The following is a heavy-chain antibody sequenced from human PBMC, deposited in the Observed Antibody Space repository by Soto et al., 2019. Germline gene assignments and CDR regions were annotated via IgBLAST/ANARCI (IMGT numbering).Heavy chain of an antibody. CDR3: SRRALDPDGHYYPYNWFDS. V-gene: IGHV5-51*01. D-gene: IGHD3-22*01. CDR2: IDPSESDD. J-gene: IGHJ5*01. Sequence: GESLKISCKASGYIFTKHWIAWLRQMPGKGLEWNGIIDPSESDDRYSPSFQGQVTISVDKSNSSAYLRWDNVRTSDTATYFCSRRALDPDGHYYPYNWFDSWGQGTRVTVSS. CDR1: GYIFTKHW.